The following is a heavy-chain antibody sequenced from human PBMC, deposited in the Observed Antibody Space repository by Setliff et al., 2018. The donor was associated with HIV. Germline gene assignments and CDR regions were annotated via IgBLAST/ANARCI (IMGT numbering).Heavy chain of an antibody. D-gene: IGHD3-9*01. CDR2: IHTSGDT. V-gene: IGHV4-4*08. CDR1: GGSITSHY. CDR3: ARRESYYDILTGPAFDAFDI. J-gene: IGHJ3*02. Sequence: SETLSLTCTISGGSITSHYWSWIRQPPGKGLEWIGHIHTSGDTDYSPSLNSRVTISIDTSKKQFSLKLSSVTAADTAMYYCARRESYYDILTGPAFDAFDIWGQGTMVTVSS.